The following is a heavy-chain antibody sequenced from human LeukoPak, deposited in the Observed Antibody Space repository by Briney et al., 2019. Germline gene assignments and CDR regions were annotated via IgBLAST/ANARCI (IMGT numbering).Heavy chain of an antibody. CDR1: GFTFSSYW. CDR3: TRVASGSYLGGDY. Sequence: GGSLRLSCAASGFTFSSYWMHWVHQAPGKGLVWVSRIKTDGSTTSYADSVKGRFTISRDNAKNTLYLQMNSLRAEDTAMYYCTRVASGSYLGGDYWGQGTLVTVSS. CDR2: IKTDGSTT. V-gene: IGHV3-74*01. J-gene: IGHJ4*02. D-gene: IGHD1-26*01.